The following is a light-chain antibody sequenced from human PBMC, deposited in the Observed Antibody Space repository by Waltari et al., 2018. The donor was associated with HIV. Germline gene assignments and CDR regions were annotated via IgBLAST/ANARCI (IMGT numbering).Light chain of an antibody. Sequence: QSALTQPRSVSGSPGQSVTISCTGTSSDVGGYNYVSWYQQHPGIAPKLMICDVSKRPSGVPDRFSGSQSGNPASLTISGLQAEDEADYYCCSYAGSYGYVFGTGTKVTVL. CDR3: CSYAGSYGYV. CDR1: SSDVGGYNY. CDR2: DVS. V-gene: IGLV2-11*01. J-gene: IGLJ1*01.